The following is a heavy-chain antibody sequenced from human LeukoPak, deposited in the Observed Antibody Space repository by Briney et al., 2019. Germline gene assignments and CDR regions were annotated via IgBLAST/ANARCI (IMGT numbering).Heavy chain of an antibody. D-gene: IGHD5-18*01. V-gene: IGHV1-69*05. CDR3: ARGIGTGYSSYYMDV. Sequence: GASVKVSCKASGGTFSSYAISWVRQATGQGLEWMGGIIPIFGTANYAPKFQGRVTITTDESTSTAYMELSSLRSEDTAVYYCARGIGTGYSSYYMDVWGKGTTVIVSS. CDR1: GGTFSSYA. J-gene: IGHJ6*03. CDR2: IIPIFGTA.